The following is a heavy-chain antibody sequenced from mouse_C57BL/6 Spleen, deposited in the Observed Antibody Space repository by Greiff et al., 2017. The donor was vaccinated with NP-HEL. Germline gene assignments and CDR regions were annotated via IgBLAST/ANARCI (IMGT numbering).Heavy chain of an antibody. V-gene: IGHV5-16*01. CDR3: ASERLGLDY. D-gene: IGHD4-1*01. Sequence: EVKLVESEGGLVQPGSSMKLSCTASGFTFSDYYMAWVRQVPEKGLEWVANINYDGSSTYYLDSLKSRFIISRDNAKNILYLQMSSLKSEDTATYYYASERLGLDYWGQGTTLTVSS. J-gene: IGHJ2*01. CDR2: INYDGSST. CDR1: GFTFSDYY.